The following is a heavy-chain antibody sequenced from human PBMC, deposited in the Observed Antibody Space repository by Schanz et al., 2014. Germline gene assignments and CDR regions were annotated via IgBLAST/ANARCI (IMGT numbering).Heavy chain of an antibody. CDR1: GFTFSSYA. J-gene: IGHJ4*02. D-gene: IGHD3-3*01. CDR2: FDAHDGRA. CDR3: VRDSFFAFDY. Sequence: EVQLVESGGGLVQPGGSLRLSCAASGFTFSSYAMTWVRQAPGKGLEWVSGFDAHDGRAYYADSAKGRFTISRDNSKSTLYLQMNSLRAEDTAVYYCVRDSFFAFDYWGQGTLVTVSS. V-gene: IGHV3-23*04.